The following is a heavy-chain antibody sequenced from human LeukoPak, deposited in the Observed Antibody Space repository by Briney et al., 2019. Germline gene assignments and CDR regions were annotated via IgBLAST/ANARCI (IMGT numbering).Heavy chain of an antibody. CDR2: IYYSGST. J-gene: IGHJ4*02. CDR3: ARHQYDILTGYHHYFDY. Sequence: PSETLSLTCTVSGGSISSSSYYWGWIRQPPGKGLEWIGSIYYSGSTYYNPSLKSRVTISVDTSKNQFSLKLSSVTAADTAVYYCARHQYDILTGYHHYFDYWGQGTLVTVSS. CDR1: GGSISSSSYY. V-gene: IGHV4-39*01. D-gene: IGHD3-9*01.